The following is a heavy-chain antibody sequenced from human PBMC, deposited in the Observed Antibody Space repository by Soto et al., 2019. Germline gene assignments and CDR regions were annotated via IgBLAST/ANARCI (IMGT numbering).Heavy chain of an antibody. CDR2: ISAYNGNT. V-gene: IGHV1-18*01. CDR3: ARDRGAYGMDV. CDR1: GYTFTSYG. Sequence: QVQLVQSGAEVKKPGASVKVSCKASGYTFTSYGISWVRQAPGQGLEWMGWISAYNGNTNYAQKLQGRDTMTTDTPTSTAYMELRSLRTDDTTVYYCARDRGAYGMDVWGQGTTVTVSS. J-gene: IGHJ6*02.